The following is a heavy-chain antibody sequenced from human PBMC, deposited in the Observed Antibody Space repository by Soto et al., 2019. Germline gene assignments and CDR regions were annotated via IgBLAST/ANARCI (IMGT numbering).Heavy chain of an antibody. CDR1: GGTFSSYT. V-gene: IGHV1-69*04. D-gene: IGHD3-10*01. CDR2: IIPILGIA. Sequence: SVKVSCKASGGTFSSYTISWVRQAPGQGLEWMGRIIPILGIANYAQKFQGRVTITADKSTSTAYMELSSLRSEDTAVYYCARDVTYYGSGSYSDLWGQGTLVTVSS. J-gene: IGHJ1*01. CDR3: ARDVTYYGSGSYSDL.